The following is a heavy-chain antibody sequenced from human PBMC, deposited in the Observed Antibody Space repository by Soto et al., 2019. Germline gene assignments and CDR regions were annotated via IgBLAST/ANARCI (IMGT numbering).Heavy chain of an antibody. CDR1: GFTFSSYA. CDR2: ISYDGSNK. CDR3: ARDSWAVDTAMVMVTDYYYGMDV. Sequence: GGSLRLSCAASGFTFSSYAMHWVRQAPGKGLEWVAVISYDGSNKYYADSVKGRFTISRDNSKNTLYLQMNSLRAEDTAVYYCARDSWAVDTAMVMVTDYYYGMDVWGQGTTVTVSS. D-gene: IGHD5-18*01. J-gene: IGHJ6*02. V-gene: IGHV3-30-3*01.